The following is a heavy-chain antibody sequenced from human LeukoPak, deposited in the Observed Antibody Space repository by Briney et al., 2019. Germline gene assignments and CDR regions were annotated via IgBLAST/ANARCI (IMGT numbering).Heavy chain of an antibody. Sequence: GASVKVSCKASGYTFTRFTSYGINWVRQAPGQGLEWMAWISAYNFNTHYAQKFQDRLILTIDTSTSTAYMELRSLRSDGTAVYYCARGMGVEADEPFDYWGQGTLVTVSS. CDR3: ARGMGVEADEPFDY. CDR1: GYTFTRFTSYG. J-gene: IGHJ4*02. D-gene: IGHD1-1*01. V-gene: IGHV1-18*01. CDR2: ISAYNFNT.